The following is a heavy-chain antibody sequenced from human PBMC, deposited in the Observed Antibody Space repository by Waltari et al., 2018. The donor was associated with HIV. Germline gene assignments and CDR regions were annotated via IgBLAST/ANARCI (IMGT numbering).Heavy chain of an antibody. CDR1: GGSITSGSYY. CDR2: DYISGGA. CDR3: ARGLDILTGYYHWFSDL. Sequence: QVQLQESGPGLVKPSQTLSLTCTVSGGSITSGSYYWIWIRQPAGKGLEWIGRDYISGGANYNPALRSRVTMSLDTSKNQFSLKLSSVTAADTAVYYCARGLDILTGYYHWFSDLWGRGTLVTVSS. J-gene: IGHJ2*01. D-gene: IGHD3-9*01. V-gene: IGHV4-61*02.